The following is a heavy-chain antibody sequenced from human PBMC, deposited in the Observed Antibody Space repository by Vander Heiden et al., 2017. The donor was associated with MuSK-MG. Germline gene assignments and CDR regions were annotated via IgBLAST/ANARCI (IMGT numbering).Heavy chain of an antibody. D-gene: IGHD1-26*01. V-gene: IGHV4-39*07. CDR2: IYYSGST. CDR1: GGSIRSSSYS. Sequence: QLQLQESGPGLVKPSETLSLTCTVSGGSIRSSSYSWGWIRQPPGKGLEWIGSIYYSGSTYYNPSLKSRVTISVDTSKNQFSLKLSSVTAADTAVYYCARQYSGNYYYYYGMDVWGQGTTVTVSS. J-gene: IGHJ6*02. CDR3: ARQYSGNYYYYYGMDV.